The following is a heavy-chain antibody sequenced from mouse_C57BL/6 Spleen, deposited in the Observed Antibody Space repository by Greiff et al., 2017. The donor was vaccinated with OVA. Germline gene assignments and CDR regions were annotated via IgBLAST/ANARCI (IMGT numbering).Heavy chain of an antibody. J-gene: IGHJ1*03. Sequence: QVQLQQPGAELVRPGSSVKLSCKASGYTFTSYWMDWVKQRPRQGLEWIGNIYPSDSETHYNQKFKDKATLTVDKSSSTAYMQLSSLTSEDSAVYYCARSPYYYGSSYWYFDVWGTGTTVTVSS. CDR1: GYTFTSYW. CDR2: IYPSDSET. V-gene: IGHV1-61*01. D-gene: IGHD1-1*01. CDR3: ARSPYYYGSSYWYFDV.